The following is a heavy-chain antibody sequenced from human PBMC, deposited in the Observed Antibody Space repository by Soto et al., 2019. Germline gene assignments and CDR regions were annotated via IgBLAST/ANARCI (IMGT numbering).Heavy chain of an antibody. CDR3: AKDLGRLHCSSTSCHAKTDDAFDI. CDR2: ISYDGSNK. CDR1: GFTFSSYG. J-gene: IGHJ3*02. Sequence: GGSLRLSCAASGFTFSSYGMHWVRQAPGKGLEWVAVISYDGSNKYYADSVKGRFTISSDNSKNTLYLQMNSLRAEDTAVYYCAKDLGRLHCSSTSCHAKTDDAFDIWGQGTMVTVSS. D-gene: IGHD2-2*01. V-gene: IGHV3-30*18.